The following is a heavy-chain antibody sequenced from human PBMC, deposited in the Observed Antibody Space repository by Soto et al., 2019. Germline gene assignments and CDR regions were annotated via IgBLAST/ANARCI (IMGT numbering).Heavy chain of an antibody. CDR1: GYTFTSYG. Sequence: SVKVSCKASGYTFTSYGISWVRQAPGQGLEWMGRIIPILGIANYAQKFQGRVTITADKSTSTAYMELRSLRSDDTAVYSCARISGGFWSVYDFDYWG. CDR3: ARISGGFWSVYDFDY. CDR2: IIPILGIA. D-gene: IGHD3-3*01. V-gene: IGHV1-69*04. J-gene: IGHJ4*01.